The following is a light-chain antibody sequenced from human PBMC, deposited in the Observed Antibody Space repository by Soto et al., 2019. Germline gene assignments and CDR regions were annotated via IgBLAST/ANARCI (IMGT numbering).Light chain of an antibody. CDR1: QSVDSSY. Sequence: EIVLTQSPGTLSLSPGERVTLSCRASQSVDSSYLAWYQQKPGQAPRLVLYGTSIRATGTPDRFSGSGSGTDFTLTISRLEPEDFAVYYCQHCGTSFLYTFGQGTKLEIK. CDR2: GTS. V-gene: IGKV3-20*01. CDR3: QHCGTSFLYT. J-gene: IGKJ2*01.